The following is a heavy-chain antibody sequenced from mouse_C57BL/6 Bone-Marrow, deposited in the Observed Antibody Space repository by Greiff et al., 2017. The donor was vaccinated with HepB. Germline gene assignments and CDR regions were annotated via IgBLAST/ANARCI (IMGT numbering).Heavy chain of an antibody. V-gene: IGHV10-1*01. Sequence: EVQLQESGGGLVQPKGSLKLSCAASGFSFNTYAMNWVRQAPGKGLEWVARIRSKSNNYATYYADSVKDRFTISRDDSESMLYLQMNNLKTEDTAMYYCVRHYDHYYAMDYWGQGTSVTVSS. CDR3: VRHYDHYYAMDY. CDR1: GFSFNTYA. D-gene: IGHD2-12*01. CDR2: IRSKSNNYAT. J-gene: IGHJ4*01.